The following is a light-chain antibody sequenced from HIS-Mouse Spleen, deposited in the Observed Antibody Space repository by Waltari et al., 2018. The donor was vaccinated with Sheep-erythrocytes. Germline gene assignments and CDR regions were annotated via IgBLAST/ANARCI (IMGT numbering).Light chain of an antibody. J-gene: IGKJ2*01. V-gene: IGKV3-11*01. CDR3: QQRSKWYT. CDR2: DSS. CDR1: QSVSSY. Sequence: EMVLTQSPATLSLSPGERATLPCRISQSVSSYLAWYQRKPGQAPRFLIYDSSNRATDIPARFSGSAYGTHLTITIRSLELEDYAVYYCQQRSKWYTFGQGTKLEIK.